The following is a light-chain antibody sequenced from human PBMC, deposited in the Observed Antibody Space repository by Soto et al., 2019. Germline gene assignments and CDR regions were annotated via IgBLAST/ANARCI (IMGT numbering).Light chain of an antibody. Sequence: QSVLTQPASVSGSPGQSITISCTGTSSDVGSYNLVSWYQQHPGKAPKLMIYEGSKRPSGVSNRFSGYKSGNTASLTISGVQAEDVADYYCCSYAGSSSFVFGTGTKLTVL. CDR3: CSYAGSSSFV. V-gene: IGLV2-23*01. J-gene: IGLJ1*01. CDR2: EGS. CDR1: SSDVGSYNL.